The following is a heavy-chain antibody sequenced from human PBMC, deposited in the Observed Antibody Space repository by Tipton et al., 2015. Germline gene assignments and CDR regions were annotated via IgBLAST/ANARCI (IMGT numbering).Heavy chain of an antibody. V-gene: IGHV4-34*01. Sequence: LRLSCAVYGGSFSGYYWSWIRQPPGKGLEWIGEMNHSGSTNYNPSLKSRVTISVDTSKNHFSLNLTSVTAADTAVYYCARIXGXSWDVRWGQGTLVTVSS. D-gene: IGHD6-13*01. CDR2: MNHSGST. CDR3: ARIXGXSWDVR. CDR1: GGSFSGYY. J-gene: IGHJ4*02.